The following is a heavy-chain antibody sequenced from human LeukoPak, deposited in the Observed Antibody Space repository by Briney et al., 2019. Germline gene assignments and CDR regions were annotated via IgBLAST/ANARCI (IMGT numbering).Heavy chain of an antibody. J-gene: IGHJ5*02. Sequence: SETLSLTCTVSGGSISSYYWSWIRQPPGKGLEWIGYIYYSGSTNYNPSLKSRVTISVDTSKNQFSLELSSVTAADTAVYYCARAVVIGWFDPWGQGTLVTVSS. D-gene: IGHD3-10*01. CDR1: GGSISSYY. V-gene: IGHV4-59*01. CDR2: IYYSGST. CDR3: ARAVVIGWFDP.